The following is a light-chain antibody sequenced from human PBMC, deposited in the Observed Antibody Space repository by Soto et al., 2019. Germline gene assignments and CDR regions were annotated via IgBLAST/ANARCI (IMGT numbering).Light chain of an antibody. CDR1: SSNIGAGSA. J-gene: IGLJ1*01. Sequence: QLVLTQPPSVSGAPGQRVTISCTGGSSNIGAGSAVHWYQQLPGTAPKLLMCDNNSRPSGVPDRFSGSKSGTSASLAITGLQAEDEADYYCQSYDSSLSGYVFGSGTKLTVL. CDR3: QSYDSSLSGYV. CDR2: DNN. V-gene: IGLV1-40*01.